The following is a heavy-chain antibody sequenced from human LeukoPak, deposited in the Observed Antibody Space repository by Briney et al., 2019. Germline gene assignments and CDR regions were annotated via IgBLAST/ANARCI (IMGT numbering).Heavy chain of an antibody. Sequence: GGSLRLSCAASGFTFSSYAMSWVRQAPGKGLAWVSTISGGSGSTYCADSVKGRFTISRDNSKNTLYLQMNSLRDGDTAVYYCARDSAAHGGYWGQGTPVIVSS. V-gene: IGHV3-23*01. CDR1: GFTFSSYA. J-gene: IGHJ4*02. D-gene: IGHD6-25*01. CDR2: ISGGSGST. CDR3: ARDSAAHGGY.